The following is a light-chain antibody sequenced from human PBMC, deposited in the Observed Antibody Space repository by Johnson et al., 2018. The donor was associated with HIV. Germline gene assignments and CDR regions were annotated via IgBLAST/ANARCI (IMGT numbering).Light chain of an antibody. CDR2: DNN. CDR3: GTWDSSLSAGV. CDR1: SSNIESDY. V-gene: IGLV1-51*01. J-gene: IGLJ1*01. Sequence: QSVLTQPPSVSAAPGQKVDISCSGSSSNIESDYVSWYQQLPGTAPKLLIYDNNKRPSGIPDRFSASKSGTSATLGITGLQTGDEADYYCGTWDSSLSAGVFGTGTKVTVL.